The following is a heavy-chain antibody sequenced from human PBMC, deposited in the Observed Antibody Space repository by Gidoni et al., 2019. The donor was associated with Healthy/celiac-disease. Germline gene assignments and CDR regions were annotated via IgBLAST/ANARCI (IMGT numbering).Heavy chain of an antibody. CDR3: AKETMGIAVAGTFDY. D-gene: IGHD6-19*01. Sequence: QVQLVESGGGVVQPGRSLRLSCAASGFTFSRYGMHWVRQAPGKGLEWVAVISYDGSNKYYADSVKGRFTISRDNSKNTLYLQMNSLRAEDTAVYYCAKETMGIAVAGTFDYWGQGTLVTVSS. CDR2: ISYDGSNK. V-gene: IGHV3-30*18. J-gene: IGHJ4*02. CDR1: GFTFSRYG.